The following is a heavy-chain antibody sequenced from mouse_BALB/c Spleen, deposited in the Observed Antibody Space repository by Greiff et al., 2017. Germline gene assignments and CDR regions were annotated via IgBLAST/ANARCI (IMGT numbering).Heavy chain of an antibody. Sequence: QVQLQQSGAELVKPGASVKLSCKASGYTFTSYYMYWVKQRPGQGLEWIGEINPSNGGTNFNEKFKSKATLTVDKSSSTAYMQLSSLTSEDSAVYYCTRGVNYYGSSFFAYWGQGTLVTVSA. J-gene: IGHJ3*01. V-gene: IGHV1S81*02. CDR1: GYTFTSYY. CDR3: TRGVNYYGSSFFAY. CDR2: INPSNGGT. D-gene: IGHD1-1*01.